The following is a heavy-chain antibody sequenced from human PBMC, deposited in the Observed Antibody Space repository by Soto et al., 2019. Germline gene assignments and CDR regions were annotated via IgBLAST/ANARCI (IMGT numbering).Heavy chain of an antibody. CDR2: IWFDGSNK. CDR1: GFTFSSYA. CDR3: AKDGKMRTKVWFPAGYGMDV. J-gene: IGHJ6*02. D-gene: IGHD3-10*01. Sequence: GGSLRLSCAASGFTFSSYAIHWVRQAPGKGLEWVAIIWFDGSNKYYADSVKGRFSISRDNSKNTLYLQMNNLRAEDTALYYCAKDGKMRTKVWFPAGYGMDVWGQGTTVTVSS. V-gene: IGHV3-33*06.